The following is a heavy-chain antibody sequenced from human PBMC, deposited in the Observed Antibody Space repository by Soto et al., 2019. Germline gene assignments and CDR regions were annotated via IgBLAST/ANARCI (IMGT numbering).Heavy chain of an antibody. V-gene: IGHV1-18*01. D-gene: IGHD4-17*01. Sequence: QVQLVQSGAEVKKPGASVKLSCKASGYTFSSYGITWVRQAPGQGLEWMGWISAYNGNTNYAQKLRGRVTMTTDTSTNTAYMELRTLRSDDTAVYYCARVGIGGEMTTVTPLDYWGQGTLVTVSS. CDR1: GYTFSSYG. CDR3: ARVGIGGEMTTVTPLDY. J-gene: IGHJ4*02. CDR2: ISAYNGNT.